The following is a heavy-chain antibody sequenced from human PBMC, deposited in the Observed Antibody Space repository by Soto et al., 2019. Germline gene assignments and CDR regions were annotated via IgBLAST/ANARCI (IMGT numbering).Heavy chain of an antibody. J-gene: IGHJ4*02. CDR1: GYMFTTYG. Sequence: QVQLVQSGGEVKKPGASVEVSCRTSGYMFTTYGMSWVRQAPGQGLEWMAWISAYNGNKKYAQKFQGRVTMTKDTSTGTVSMELRNLTSDDTGTYFCARAGGGMAARPLEYWGQGTLVTVSS. V-gene: IGHV1-18*04. CDR3: ARAGGGMAARPLEY. D-gene: IGHD6-6*01. CDR2: ISAYNGNK.